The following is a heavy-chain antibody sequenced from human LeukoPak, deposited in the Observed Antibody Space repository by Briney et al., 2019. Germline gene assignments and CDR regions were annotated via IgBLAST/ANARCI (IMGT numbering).Heavy chain of an antibody. Sequence: GRSLRLSCAASGFTFSSYAMSWVRQAPGKGLEWVSAISGSGGSTYYADSVKGRFTISRDNSKNTLYLQMNCLRAEDTAVYYCAKDPSAYGGTSYWGQGTLVTVSS. J-gene: IGHJ4*02. V-gene: IGHV3-23*01. CDR1: GFTFSSYA. D-gene: IGHD4-23*01. CDR3: AKDPSAYGGTSY. CDR2: ISGSGGST.